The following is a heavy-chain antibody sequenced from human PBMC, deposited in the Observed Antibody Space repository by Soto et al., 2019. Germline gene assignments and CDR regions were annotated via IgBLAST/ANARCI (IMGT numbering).Heavy chain of an antibody. J-gene: IGHJ6*02. Sequence: GGSLRLSCAASGFTFSSYWMHWVRQAPGKGLVWVSRINSDGSSTSYADSVKGRFTISRDNAKNTLYLQMNSLRAEDTAVYYCAREVVGQLVQGGMDVWGQGTTVTVSS. V-gene: IGHV3-74*01. CDR3: AREVVGQLVQGGMDV. CDR2: INSDGSST. CDR1: GFTFSSYW. D-gene: IGHD6-6*01.